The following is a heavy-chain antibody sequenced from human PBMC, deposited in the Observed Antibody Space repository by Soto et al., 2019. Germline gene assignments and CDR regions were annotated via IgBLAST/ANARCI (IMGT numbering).Heavy chain of an antibody. CDR2: IYYSGST. CDR1: GGSISSYY. CDR3: ARDRNYCTNGVCYGMDV. J-gene: IGHJ6*02. V-gene: IGHV4-59*01. Sequence: PSETLSLTCPVSGGSISSYYWSWIRQPPGKGLEWIGYIYYSGSTNYNPSLKSRVTISVDTSKNQFSLKLSSVTAADTAVYYCARDRNYCTNGVCYGMDVWGQGTTVTVSS. D-gene: IGHD2-8*01.